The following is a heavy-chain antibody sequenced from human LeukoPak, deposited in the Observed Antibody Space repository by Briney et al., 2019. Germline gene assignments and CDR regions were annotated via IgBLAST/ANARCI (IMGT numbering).Heavy chain of an antibody. J-gene: IGHJ6*03. CDR1: GFTFTTYW. Sequence: GGSLRLSCAASGFTFTTYWLGWVRQPPGKGLEWVANIKQDGTEKYYVDSVKGRFTISRDNAKNSLYLQMNSLRAEDTALYYCARGGAHCSGGSCYSENYYMDVWGKGTTVTVSS. CDR2: IKQDGTEK. D-gene: IGHD2-15*01. V-gene: IGHV3-7*03. CDR3: ARGGAHCSGGSCYSENYYMDV.